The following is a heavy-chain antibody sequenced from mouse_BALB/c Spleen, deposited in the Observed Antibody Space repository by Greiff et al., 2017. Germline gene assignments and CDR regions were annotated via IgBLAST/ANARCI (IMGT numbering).Heavy chain of an antibody. CDR1: GDSFTSCY. J-gene: IGHJ4*01. V-gene: IGHV3-8*02. CDR3: ASDRGAYYDYDEYAMDY. CDR2: ISYSGST. D-gene: IGHD2-4*01. Sequence: EVQLVESGPSLVKPSQTLSLTCSVSGDSFTSCYWTWIRKFPGNKLEYMGYISYSGSTYYNPSLKSRISITRDTSKNQYYLQLNSVTTDDTATYYCASDRGAYYDYDEYAMDYWGQGTSVTVSA.